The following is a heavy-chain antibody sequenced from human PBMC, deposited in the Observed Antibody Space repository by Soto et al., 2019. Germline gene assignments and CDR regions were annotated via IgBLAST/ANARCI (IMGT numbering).Heavy chain of an antibody. D-gene: IGHD4-17*01. V-gene: IGHV3-11*01. J-gene: IGHJ4*02. Sequence: ESGGGLVKPGGSLRLSCAASGFTFSDYYMSWIRQAPGKGLEWVSYISSSGSTIYYADSVKGRFTISRDNAKNSLYLQMNSLRAEDTAVYYCASTTDYGDYDPKTADYWGQGTLVTVSS. CDR2: ISSSGSTI. CDR3: ASTTDYGDYDPKTADY. CDR1: GFTFSDYY.